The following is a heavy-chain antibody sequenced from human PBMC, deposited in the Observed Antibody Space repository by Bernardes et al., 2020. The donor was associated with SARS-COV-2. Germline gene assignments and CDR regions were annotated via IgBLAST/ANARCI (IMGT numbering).Heavy chain of an antibody. V-gene: IGHV3-23*01. CDR3: AKFLAGSSPHRTGATTYFDY. CDR2: ISGSVGTT. J-gene: IGHJ4*02. Sequence: GGYLRLSCAASGFTFSSYAMNWVRQAPGKGLEWVSAISGSVGTTFYADSVKGRFTISRDNSKNTLYLQMNSLRAEDTAVYYCAKFLAGSSPHRTGATTYFDYWGQGTLVTVSS. CDR1: GFTFSSYA. D-gene: IGHD1-26*01.